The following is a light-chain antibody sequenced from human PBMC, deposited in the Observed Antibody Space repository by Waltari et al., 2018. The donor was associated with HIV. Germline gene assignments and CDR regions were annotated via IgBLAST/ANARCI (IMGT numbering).Light chain of an antibody. V-gene: IGKV1-39*01. Sequence: DIQMTQSPSSLSASIGDRVTIICRASQAINNYLNWYSQKPGKPPKLLIYGASSLQSGVPSRFSASGSGTDFTLTINSLQPEDFATYYCQQSYSLPSSFGQGTKLEIK. J-gene: IGKJ2*03. CDR3: QQSYSLPSS. CDR1: QAINNY. CDR2: GAS.